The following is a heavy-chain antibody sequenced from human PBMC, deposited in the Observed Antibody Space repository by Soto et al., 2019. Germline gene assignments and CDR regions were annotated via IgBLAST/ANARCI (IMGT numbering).Heavy chain of an antibody. CDR1: GCSITGRSE. CDR2: LSLSGTT. D-gene: IGHD2-8*02. Sequence: SEPLSLTCTVHGCSITGRSEWRCIRQPSGKGLEWIGRLSLSGTTNYNPSLRSRVTMSADVSKNQFSLRLTSVTAADTALYYCARGMTPPGAPAWYYFDSWGQGTLVTSPQ. V-gene: IGHV4-4*07. CDR3: ARGMTPPGAPAWYYFDS. J-gene: IGHJ4*02.